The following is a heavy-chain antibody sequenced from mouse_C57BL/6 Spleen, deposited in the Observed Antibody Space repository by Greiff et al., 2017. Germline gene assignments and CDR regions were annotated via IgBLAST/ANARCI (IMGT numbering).Heavy chain of an antibody. Sequence: VQLQQSGPGLVAPSQSLSITCTVSGFSLTSYGVHWVRQPPGKGLEWLVVIWSDGSTTYNSALKSRLSNSKDNSKSQVFLRMNSLQTDDTAMYYCARHYYYGSSYDWYFDVWGTGTTVTVSS. CDR3: ARHYYYGSSYDWYFDV. V-gene: IGHV2-6-1*01. CDR1: GFSLTSYG. CDR2: IWSDGST. J-gene: IGHJ1*03. D-gene: IGHD1-1*01.